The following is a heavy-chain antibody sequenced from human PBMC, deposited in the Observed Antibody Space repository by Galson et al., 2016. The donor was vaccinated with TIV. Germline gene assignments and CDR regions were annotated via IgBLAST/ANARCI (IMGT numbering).Heavy chain of an antibody. D-gene: IGHD1-26*01. J-gene: IGHJ4*01. CDR3: AKDIHGSADWSRPSMSDY. Sequence: SLRLSCAASGFAFSNYAMNWVRQAPGKGLEWVSIIYRSGGGTDYADSVKGRFTMSRDDSKSTLYLQMHSLRVEDTAVYYCAKDIHGSADWSRPSMSDYWGRGTLVTVSS. V-gene: IGHV3-23*05. CDR1: GFAFSNYA. CDR2: IYRSGGGT.